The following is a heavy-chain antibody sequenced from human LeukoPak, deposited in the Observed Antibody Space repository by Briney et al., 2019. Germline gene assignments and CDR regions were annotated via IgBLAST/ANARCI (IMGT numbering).Heavy chain of an antibody. CDR3: ASMYFYDSSGYYDRDY. CDR1: GGTFSSYA. CDR2: IIPIFGTA. Sequence: SVKVSCKASGGTFSSYAISWVRQAPGQGLEWMGGIIPIFGTANYAQKFQGRVTITADESTSTAYMELSSLRSEDTAVYYCASMYFYDSSGYYDRDYWGQGTLVTVSS. J-gene: IGHJ4*02. V-gene: IGHV1-69*13. D-gene: IGHD3-22*01.